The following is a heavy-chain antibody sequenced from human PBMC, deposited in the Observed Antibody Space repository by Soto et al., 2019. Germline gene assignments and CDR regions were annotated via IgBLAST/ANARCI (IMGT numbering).Heavy chain of an antibody. J-gene: IGHJ6*02. CDR1: GGSFSGYY. CDR3: ARVSGIYDYGMEV. CDR2: INHSGST. V-gene: IGHV4-34*01. Sequence: QVQLQQWGAGLLKPSETLSLTCAVYGGSFSGYYWNWIRQPPGKGLEWIGEINHSGSTNYNPSLKSRVTTPANTSKNQFSLKLSSVTGADTAVYSGARVSGIYDYGMEVWGQGTTVTDSS. D-gene: IGHD3-10*01.